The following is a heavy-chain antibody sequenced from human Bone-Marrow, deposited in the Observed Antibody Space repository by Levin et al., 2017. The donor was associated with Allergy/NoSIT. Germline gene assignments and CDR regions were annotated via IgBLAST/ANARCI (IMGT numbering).Heavy chain of an antibody. CDR2: IKSKTDGGTT. D-gene: IGHD1-20*01. CDR3: TTDHDNWNDDLPPDYYYYGMDV. V-gene: IGHV3-15*07. J-gene: IGHJ6*02. Sequence: LSLTCAASGFSFSNAWMNWVRQAPGKGLEWVGRIKSKTDGGTTDYAAPVKGRFTISRDDSKNTLYLQMNSLKTEDTAVYYCTTDHDNWNDDLPPDYYYYGMDVWGQGTTVTVSS. CDR1: GFSFSNAW.